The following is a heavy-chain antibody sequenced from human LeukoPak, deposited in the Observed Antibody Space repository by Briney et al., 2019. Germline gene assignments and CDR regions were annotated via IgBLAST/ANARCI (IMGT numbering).Heavy chain of an antibody. CDR1: GGSFSGWY. D-gene: IGHD1-26*01. CDR2: INHSGGI. Sequence: PSETLSLTCADYGGSFSGWYWSWIRQPPGKGLEWIGEINHSGGINYNASLKSRVSTSGDTSKSQFSLKLNSMTAADTAVYYCASRENAFHIWGQGTMVTVSS. J-gene: IGHJ3*02. CDR3: ASRENAFHI. V-gene: IGHV4-34*01.